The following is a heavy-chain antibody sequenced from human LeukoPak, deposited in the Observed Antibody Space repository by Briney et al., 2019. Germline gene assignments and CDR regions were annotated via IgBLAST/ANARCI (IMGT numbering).Heavy chain of an antibody. CDR2: ISSSSSYI. Sequence: GGSLRLSCAASGFTFSSYSMNWVRQAPGKGLEWVSSISSSSSYIYYADSVKGRFTTSRDNAKNSLYLQMNSLRAEDTAVYYCARNYTVRGYYYGMDVWGQGTTVTVSS. CDR3: ARNYTVRGYYYGMDV. V-gene: IGHV3-21*01. J-gene: IGHJ6*02. D-gene: IGHD2-2*02. CDR1: GFTFSSYS.